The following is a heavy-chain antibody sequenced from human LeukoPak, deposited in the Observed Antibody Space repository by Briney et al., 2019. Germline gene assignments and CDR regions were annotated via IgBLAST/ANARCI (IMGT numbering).Heavy chain of an antibody. J-gene: IGHJ4*02. V-gene: IGHV4-34*01. D-gene: IGHD6-13*01. CDR2: INHSGST. CDR3: ARGGSMAAAGTNYFDY. Sequence: SETLSLTCAVYGGSFSGYYWSWIRQPPGKGLEWIGEINHSGSTNYNPSHKSRVTISVDTSKNQFSLKLSSVTAADTAVYYCARGGSMAAAGTNYFDYWGQGTLITVSS. CDR1: GGSFSGYY.